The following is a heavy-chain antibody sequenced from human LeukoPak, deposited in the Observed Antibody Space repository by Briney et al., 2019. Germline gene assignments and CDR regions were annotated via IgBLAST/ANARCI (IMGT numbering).Heavy chain of an antibody. J-gene: IGHJ5*02. V-gene: IGHV1-69*06. D-gene: IGHD3-22*01. Sequence: SVKVSCKASGGTFSSYAISWVRQAPGQGLEWMGGIIPIFGTANYAQKFQGRVTITADKSTSTAYMELSSLRSEDTAVYYCAREFYDSSGYYPNWFDPWGQGTLVTVSS. CDR1: GGTFSSYA. CDR3: AREFYDSSGYYPNWFDP. CDR2: IIPIFGTA.